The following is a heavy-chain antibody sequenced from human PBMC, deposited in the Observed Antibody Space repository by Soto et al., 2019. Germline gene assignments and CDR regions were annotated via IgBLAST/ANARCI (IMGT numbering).Heavy chain of an antibody. J-gene: IGHJ4*02. Sequence: SETLSLTCSIYSGSFSGYYWSWIRQPPGKGLEWIGEISQSGNTNYSPSLKSRVSISIDTSKKQFSLNLASVSAADTAVYYCARAPRVSGSSQTRPDFWGXGXXVTVX. V-gene: IGHV4-34*01. D-gene: IGHD6-6*01. CDR2: ISQSGNT. CDR1: SGSFSGYY. CDR3: ARAPRVSGSSQTRPDF.